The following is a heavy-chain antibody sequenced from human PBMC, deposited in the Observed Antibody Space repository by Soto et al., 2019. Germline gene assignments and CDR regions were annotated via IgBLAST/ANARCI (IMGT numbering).Heavy chain of an antibody. J-gene: IGHJ5*02. V-gene: IGHV1-3*01. CDR1: GYTFTSYA. CDR2: INAGNGNT. CDR3: ARGLRYMVRGSNWFDP. Sequence: ASVKVSCKASGYTFTSYAMHWVRQAPGQRLEWMGWINAGNGNTKYSQKFQGRVTITRDTSASTAYMELSSLRSEDTAVYYCARGLRYMVRGSNWFDPWGQGTLVTVSS. D-gene: IGHD3-10*01.